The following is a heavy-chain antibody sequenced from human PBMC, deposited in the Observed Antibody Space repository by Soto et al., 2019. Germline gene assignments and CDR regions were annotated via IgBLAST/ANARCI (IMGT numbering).Heavy chain of an antibody. CDR2: IWYDGSNK. CDR3: ASDYGTSYFDY. CDR1: GFTFSSYG. Sequence: GGSLRLSCAASGFTFSSYGMHWVRQAPGKGLEWVAVIWYDGSNKYYADSVKGRFTISRDNSKNTLYLQMNSLRAEDTAVYYCASDYGTSYFDYWAQGTLLTVSS. J-gene: IGHJ4*01. V-gene: IGHV3-33*01. D-gene: IGHD3-10*01.